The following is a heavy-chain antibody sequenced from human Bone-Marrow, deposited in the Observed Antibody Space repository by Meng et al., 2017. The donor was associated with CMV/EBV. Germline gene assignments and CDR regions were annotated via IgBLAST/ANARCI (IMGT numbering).Heavy chain of an antibody. V-gene: IGHV5-51*01. Sequence: KLSCKGSGYNFASYWIAWMRQRPGQGLEWVGIIYPGDSKTNYSPSLQGRVTITADKSTKIAYLQWNSLTTSDTAVYYCARGGLVRGVVLPKWFDPWGHGTLVTVSS. D-gene: IGHD3-10*01. J-gene: IGHJ5*02. CDR3: ARGGLVRGVVLPKWFDP. CDR1: GYNFASYW. CDR2: IYPGDSKT.